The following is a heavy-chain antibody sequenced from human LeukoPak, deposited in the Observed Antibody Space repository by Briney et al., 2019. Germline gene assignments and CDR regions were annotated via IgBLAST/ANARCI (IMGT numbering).Heavy chain of an antibody. J-gene: IGHJ4*02. CDR1: GFTFDDYA. D-gene: IGHD6-13*01. Sequence: GGSLRLSCAASGFTFDDYAMHWVRQAPGKGLEWVSGISWNSGSIGYADSVKGRFTISRDNAKNSLYLQMNSLRAEDTALYYCAKAAAGTGRFDYWGEGTMVGV. V-gene: IGHV3-9*01. CDR2: ISWNSGSI. CDR3: AKAAAGTGRFDY.